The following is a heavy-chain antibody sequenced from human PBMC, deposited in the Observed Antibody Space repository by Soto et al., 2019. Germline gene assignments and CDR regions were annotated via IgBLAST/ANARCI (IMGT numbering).Heavy chain of an antibody. J-gene: IGHJ4*02. CDR3: AKDPGVVDIHYFDY. Sequence: GGSLRLSCAASGFIFSSYAMNWVRQAPGKGLEWVSGIGSTGVSTYYADSVKGRFTISRDNSKNMLYLHMDSLRAEDTAVYYCAKDPGVVDIHYFDYWGQGTLVTVSS. D-gene: IGHD5-12*01. CDR2: IGSTGVST. CDR1: GFIFSSYA. V-gene: IGHV3-23*01.